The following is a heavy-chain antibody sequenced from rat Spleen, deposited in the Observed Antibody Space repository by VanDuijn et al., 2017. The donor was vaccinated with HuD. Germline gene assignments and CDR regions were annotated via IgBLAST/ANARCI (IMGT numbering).Heavy chain of an antibody. J-gene: IGHJ3*01. CDR2: ISHSGGNT. CDR3: AVQYYGYTD. V-gene: IGHV5S13*01. CDR1: GFTFSNYG. Sequence: EVQLVESGGGLVQPGRSLKLSCAASGFTFSNYGMAWVRQAPGKGLEWVASISHSGGNTYYPDSVKGRFSISRDNARGILYLQMDSLRSEDTATYFCAVQYYGYTDWGQGTLVTVSS. D-gene: IGHD1-6*01.